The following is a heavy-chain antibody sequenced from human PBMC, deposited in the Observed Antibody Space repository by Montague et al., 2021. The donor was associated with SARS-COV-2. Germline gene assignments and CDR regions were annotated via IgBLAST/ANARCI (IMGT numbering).Heavy chain of an antibody. D-gene: IGHD3-22*01. CDR3: ARRPHYYDSSGYYYPGPQRYYFVY. CDR1: GGSFSGYY. J-gene: IGHJ4*02. Sequence: SETLSLTCAVYGGSFSGYYWSWIRQPPGKGLEWIGEINHRGSTNYNPSLKSRVTISVDTSKNQFSLKLSSVTAADAAVYYCARRPHYYDSSGYYYPGPQRYYFVYWGQGTLVTVSS. CDR2: INHRGST. V-gene: IGHV4-34*01.